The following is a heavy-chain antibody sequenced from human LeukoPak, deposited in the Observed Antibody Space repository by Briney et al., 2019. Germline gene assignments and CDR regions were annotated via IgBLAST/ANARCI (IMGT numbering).Heavy chain of an antibody. J-gene: IGHJ4*02. V-gene: IGHV4-39*01. Sequence: PSETLSLTCTVSGGSISSSSYYWGWIRQPPGKGLEWIGSIYYSGSTYYNPSLKSRVTISVDTSKNQFSLKLSSVTAADTAVYYCARLELRYFDWLLYGGYFDYWGQGTLVTVSS. CDR3: ARLELRYFDWLLYGGYFDY. D-gene: IGHD3-9*01. CDR1: GGSISSSSYY. CDR2: IYYSGST.